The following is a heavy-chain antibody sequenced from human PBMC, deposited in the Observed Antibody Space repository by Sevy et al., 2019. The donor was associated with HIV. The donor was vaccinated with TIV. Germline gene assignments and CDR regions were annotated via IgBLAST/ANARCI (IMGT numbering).Heavy chain of an antibody. D-gene: IGHD6-13*01. CDR1: GFTFSSYS. Sequence: GGSLRLSCAASGFTFSSYSMNWVRQAPGKGLEWVSYISSSSSTIYYADSVKGRFTISRDNAKNSLYLQMNSLRDEDTAVYYCARISTTYSSSWYWIVSEDAFDILGQGTLVTVSS. CDR2: ISSSSSTI. J-gene: IGHJ3*02. V-gene: IGHV3-48*02. CDR3: ARISTTYSSSWYWIVSEDAFDI.